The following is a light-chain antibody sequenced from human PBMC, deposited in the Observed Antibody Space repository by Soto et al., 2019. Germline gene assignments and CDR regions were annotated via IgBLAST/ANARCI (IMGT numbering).Light chain of an antibody. CDR2: GAS. V-gene: IGKV3-20*01. Sequence: EIVLTQSPGTLSLSPGERATLSCRASQSVSSSYLAWYQQKPGQAPRLLIYGASSRATGISDRFSGSGSGTVFTITISRLETEDFAVYYCQQYGNSFTFGPGTKVDIK. CDR1: QSVSSSY. J-gene: IGKJ3*01. CDR3: QQYGNSFT.